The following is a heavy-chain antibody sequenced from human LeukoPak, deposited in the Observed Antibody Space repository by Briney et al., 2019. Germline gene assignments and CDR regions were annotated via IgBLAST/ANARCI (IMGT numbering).Heavy chain of an antibody. Sequence: GGSLRLSCAASGFIVSSNYMSWVRQAPGKGLEWVSVIYSGGSTYYADSVKGRFTISRDNSKNTLYLQMNSLRAEDTAVYYCARSPPGIQLWQNYFDYWGQGTLVTVSS. CDR1: GFIVSSNY. V-gene: IGHV3-53*01. D-gene: IGHD5-18*01. J-gene: IGHJ4*02. CDR2: IYSGGST. CDR3: ARSPPGIQLWQNYFDY.